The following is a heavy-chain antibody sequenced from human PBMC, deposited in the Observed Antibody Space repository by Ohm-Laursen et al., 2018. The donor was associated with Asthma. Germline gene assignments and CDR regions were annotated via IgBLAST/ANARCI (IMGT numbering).Heavy chain of an antibody. V-gene: IGHV4-30-2*01. D-gene: IGHD2-15*01. CDR3: ARYCSGGSCYDEYFQH. J-gene: IGHJ1*01. CDR2: IYHSGST. CDR1: GGSISSGGYS. Sequence: SQTLSLTCAVSGGSISSGGYSWSWIRQPPGKGLEWIGYIYHSGSTYYNPSLKSRVTISVDRSKNQFSLKLSSVTAADTAVYYCARYCSGGSCYDEYFQHWGQGTLVTVSS.